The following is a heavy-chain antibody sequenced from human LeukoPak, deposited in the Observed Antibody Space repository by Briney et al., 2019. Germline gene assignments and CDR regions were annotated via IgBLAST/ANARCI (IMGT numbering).Heavy chain of an antibody. CDR1: GFTFSSYE. CDR3: ARDGGRTTVRGYYYYMDV. D-gene: IGHD4-11*01. V-gene: IGHV3-48*03. J-gene: IGHJ6*03. CDR2: ITSSGSTI. Sequence: PGGSLRLSCAASGFTFSSYEMNWVRQAPGKGLEWVSYITSSGSTIYYADSVKGRFTISRDNAKNSLYLQMNSLRAEDTAVYYRARDGGRTTVRGYYYYMDVWGKGTTVTVSS.